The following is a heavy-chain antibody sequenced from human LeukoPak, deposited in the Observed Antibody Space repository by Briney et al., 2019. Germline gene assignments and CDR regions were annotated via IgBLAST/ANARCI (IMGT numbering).Heavy chain of an antibody. Sequence: GASVKVSCKASGYTFTSYYMHWLRPAPGQGLEGMGIINPSGGSTSYAQNCQGRVTMTRDTSTSTVYMELSSLRSEDTGVYYCARTLITMVRGDHYGMDVWGQGTTVTVSS. J-gene: IGHJ6*02. D-gene: IGHD3-10*01. V-gene: IGHV1-46*01. CDR2: INPSGGST. CDR1: GYTFTSYY. CDR3: ARTLITMVRGDHYGMDV.